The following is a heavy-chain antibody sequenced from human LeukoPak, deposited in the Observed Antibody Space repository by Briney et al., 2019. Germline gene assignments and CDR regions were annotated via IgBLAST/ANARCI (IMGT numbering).Heavy chain of an antibody. CDR3: ARVELGSFDY. J-gene: IGHJ4*02. D-gene: IGHD1-7*01. CDR2: IYYSRSN. Sequence: SQTLSLTCSVAGGSISSGDYYWIWILQPPGKGLEGIGYIYYSRSNYYNPSLKSRFHISVDTSKNQFSLKLSSVTAADTAVYYCARVELGSFDYWGQGTLVTVSS. V-gene: IGHV4-30-4*08. CDR1: GGSISSGDYY.